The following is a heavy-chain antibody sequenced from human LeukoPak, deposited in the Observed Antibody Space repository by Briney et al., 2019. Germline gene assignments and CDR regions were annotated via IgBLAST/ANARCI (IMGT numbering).Heavy chain of an antibody. CDR3: ARDCGQWTNDY. V-gene: IGHV3-48*03. D-gene: IGHD2-8*01. CDR1: GFTFSSYE. J-gene: IGHJ4*02. CDR2: MSSSGSTI. Sequence: GGSLRLSCAASGFTFSSYEMNWVRQARGKGLEWVSYMSSSGSTIYYADSVKGRFTISRDNAKNSLYLQMNSLRHEDPAVYYCARDCGQWTNDYWGQGTVVTVSS.